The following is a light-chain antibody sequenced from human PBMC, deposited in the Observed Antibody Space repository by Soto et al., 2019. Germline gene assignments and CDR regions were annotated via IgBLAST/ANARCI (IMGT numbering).Light chain of an antibody. Sequence: DIQMTQSPSSLSASVGDRVTITCRASQGIRNDVGWYQQRPWKAPQRLIYTASSLQSGVPSRFSGSGSGTEFPLTISSLQPEDFATYYCLQHDTYPWTFGQGTKVEIK. J-gene: IGKJ1*01. CDR1: QGIRND. V-gene: IGKV1-17*01. CDR3: LQHDTYPWT. CDR2: TAS.